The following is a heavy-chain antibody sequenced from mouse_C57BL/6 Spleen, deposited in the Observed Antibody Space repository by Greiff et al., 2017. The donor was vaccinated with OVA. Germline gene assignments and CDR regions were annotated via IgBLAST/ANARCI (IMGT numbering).Heavy chain of an antibody. CDR2: IDPETGGT. CDR1: GYTFTDYE. CDR3: TRWAGTNAMDY. Sequence: VQLQQSGAELVRPGASVTLSCKASGYTFTDYEMHWVKQTPVHGLEWIGAIDPETGGTAYNQKFKGKAILTADKSSSTAYMELRSLTSEDSAVYYCTRWAGTNAMDYWGQGPQSPSPQ. J-gene: IGHJ4*01. D-gene: IGHD4-1*01. V-gene: IGHV1-15*01.